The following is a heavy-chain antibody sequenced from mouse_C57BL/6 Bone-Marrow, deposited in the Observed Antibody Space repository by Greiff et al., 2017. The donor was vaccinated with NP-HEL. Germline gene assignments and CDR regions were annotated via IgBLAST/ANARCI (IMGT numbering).Heavy chain of an antibody. CDR3: ARTSWFAY. J-gene: IGHJ3*01. CDR1: GYTFTSYW. V-gene: IGHV1-50*01. CDR2: IDPSDSYT. Sequence: QVHVKQPGAELVKPGASVKLSCKASGYTFTSYWMQWVKQRPGQGLEWIGEIDPSDSYTNYNQKFKGKATLTVDTSSSTAYMQLSSLTSEDSAVYYCARTSWFAYWGQGTLVTVSA.